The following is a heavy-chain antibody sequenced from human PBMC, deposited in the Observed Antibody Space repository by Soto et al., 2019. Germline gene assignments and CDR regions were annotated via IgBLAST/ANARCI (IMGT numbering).Heavy chain of an antibody. J-gene: IGHJ6*03. V-gene: IGHV4-59*08. CDR3: ARLSVSRPGTYYYMDV. D-gene: IGHD3-10*01. Sequence: SETLSLTCTVSGGSIGNYYWSWVRQSPGKGLEFIGNFYHSGSTNYNPSLKSRVTISEDTSMNQFSLRLSSVTAADTAVYYCARLSVSRPGTYYYMDVWGTGTTVTVSS. CDR1: GGSIGNYY. CDR2: FYHSGST.